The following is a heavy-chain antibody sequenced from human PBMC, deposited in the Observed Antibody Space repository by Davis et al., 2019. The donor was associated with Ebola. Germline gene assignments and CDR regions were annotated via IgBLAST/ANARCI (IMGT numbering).Heavy chain of an antibody. J-gene: IGHJ4*02. CDR1: GFTFSSYA. D-gene: IGHD4-17*01. Sequence: GESLKISCAASGFTFSSYAMSWVRQAPGKGLEWVSAISGSGGSTYYADSVKGRFTISRDNSKNTLYLQMNSLRAEDTAVYYCARTKVRGDYGGYFDYWGQGTLVTVSS. V-gene: IGHV3-23*01. CDR2: ISGSGGST. CDR3: ARTKVRGDYGGYFDY.